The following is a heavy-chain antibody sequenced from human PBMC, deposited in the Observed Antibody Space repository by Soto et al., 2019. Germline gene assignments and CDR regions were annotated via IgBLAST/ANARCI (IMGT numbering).Heavy chain of an antibody. CDR1: GFTVSSNY. CDR2: IYSGGST. V-gene: IGHV3-53*01. J-gene: IGHJ4*02. Sequence: GGSLRLSCAASGFTVSSNYMSWVRQAPGKGLEWVSLIYSGGSTYYADSVKGRFTISRDNSKNTLYLQMNSLRAEDTAVYYCARDLYGGGSCYEDWGQGTLLTVSS. D-gene: IGHD2-15*01. CDR3: ARDLYGGGSCYED.